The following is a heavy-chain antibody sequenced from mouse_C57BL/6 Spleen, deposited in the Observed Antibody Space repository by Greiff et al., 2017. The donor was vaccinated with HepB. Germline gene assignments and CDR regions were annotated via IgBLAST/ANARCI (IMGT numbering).Heavy chain of an antibody. D-gene: IGHD1-1*01. V-gene: IGHV1-7*01. J-gene: IGHJ2*01. CDR2: INPSSGYT. Sequence: QVQLQQSGAELAKPGASVKLSCKASGYTFTSYWMHWVKQRPGQGLEWIGYINPSSGYTKYNQKFKDKATLTADKSSSTAYMQLSSLTYEDSAVYYCAIAYYGSSSPVDYWGQGTTLTVSS. CDR1: GYTFTSYW. CDR3: AIAYYGSSSPVDY.